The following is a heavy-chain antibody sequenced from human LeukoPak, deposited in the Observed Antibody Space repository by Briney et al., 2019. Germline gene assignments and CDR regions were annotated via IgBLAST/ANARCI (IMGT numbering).Heavy chain of an antibody. Sequence: ASVKVSCKASGYTFTGYYMHWVRQAPGQGLEWMGWINPNSGGTNYAQKFQGRVTMTRDTSISTAYMGLSRLRSDDTAVYYCARDVGTLGAFWGQGTLVTVSS. V-gene: IGHV1-2*02. D-gene: IGHD3-10*01. CDR3: ARDVGTLGAF. CDR2: INPNSGGT. J-gene: IGHJ4*02. CDR1: GYTFTGYY.